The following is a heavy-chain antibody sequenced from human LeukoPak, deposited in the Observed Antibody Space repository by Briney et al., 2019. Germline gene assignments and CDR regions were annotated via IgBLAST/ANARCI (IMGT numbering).Heavy chain of an antibody. V-gene: IGHV4-59*08. Sequence: PSETLSLTCTVSGGSISSYYWSWIRQPPGKGLEWIGYICYSGSTNYNPSLKSRVTISVDTSKNQFSLKLSSVTAADTAVYYCARHADYDILTGWFDYWGQGTLVTVSS. D-gene: IGHD3-9*01. CDR2: ICYSGST. CDR1: GGSISSYY. J-gene: IGHJ5*01. CDR3: ARHADYDILTGWFDY.